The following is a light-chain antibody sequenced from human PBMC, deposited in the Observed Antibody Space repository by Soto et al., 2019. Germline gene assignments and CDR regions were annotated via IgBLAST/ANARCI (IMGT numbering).Light chain of an antibody. CDR3: LLVLSGPRRV. Sequence: QAVVTQEPSLTVSPGGTVTLTCGSSTGAVTSGHYPYWFQQKPGQAPKTLIFDTANKHSWTPARFSGSLLGGKAALTLSGAQPEDEAEYYCLLVLSGPRRVFGGGTKLTVL. CDR2: DTA. V-gene: IGLV7-46*01. J-gene: IGLJ3*02. CDR1: TGAVTSGHY.